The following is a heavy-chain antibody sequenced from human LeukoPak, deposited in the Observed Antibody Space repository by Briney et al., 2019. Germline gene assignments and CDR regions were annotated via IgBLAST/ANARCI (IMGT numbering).Heavy chain of an antibody. CDR1: GFTFSSYG. CDR3: AKDAHIVVVTDYYYMDV. J-gene: IGHJ6*03. Sequence: GGSLRLSCAASGFTFSSYGMHWVRQAPGKGLEWVAFIRYDGSNKYYAESVKGRFTISRDNSKNTLYLQMNSLRAEDTAVYYCAKDAHIVVVTDYYYMDVWGKGTTVTISS. D-gene: IGHD2-21*02. CDR2: IRYDGSNK. V-gene: IGHV3-30*02.